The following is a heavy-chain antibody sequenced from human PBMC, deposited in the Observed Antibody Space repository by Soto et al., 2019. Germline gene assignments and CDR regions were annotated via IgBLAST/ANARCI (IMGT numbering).Heavy chain of an antibody. CDR1: GYTFTSYG. CDR3: ARGGRYDILTGSLYGMDV. D-gene: IGHD3-9*01. CDR2: ISTYNGNT. V-gene: IGHV1-18*01. Sequence: QVQLVQSGAEVKKPGASVKVSCKASGYTFTSYGISWVRQAPGQGLEWMGWISTYNGNTNYAQKLQGRVTMTTDTSTSTAFMELRSLRSDDTAVYYCARGGRYDILTGSLYGMDVWGQGTTVTVSS. J-gene: IGHJ6*02.